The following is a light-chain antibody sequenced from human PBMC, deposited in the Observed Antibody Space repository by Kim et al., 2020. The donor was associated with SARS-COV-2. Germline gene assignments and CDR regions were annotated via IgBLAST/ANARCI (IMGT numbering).Light chain of an antibody. J-gene: IGLJ2*01. V-gene: IGLV1-44*01. CDR2: SNN. Sequence: GQRVTISCSGSSSNNGSNTVNWYQQLPGTAPKLLIYSNNQRPSGVPDRFSGSKSGTSASLAISGLQSEDEADYYCAAWDDSLNGVVFGGGTKLTVL. CDR3: AAWDDSLNGVV. CDR1: SSNNGSNT.